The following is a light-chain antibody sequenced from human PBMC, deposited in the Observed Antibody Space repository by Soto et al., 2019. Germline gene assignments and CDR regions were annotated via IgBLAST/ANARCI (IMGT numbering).Light chain of an antibody. V-gene: IGKV1-5*01. J-gene: IGKJ2*01. CDR3: QQYNSYSYT. Sequence: DIQMTQSPSTLSGSVGDRVTITCRASQTISSWLAWYQQKPGKAPKLLIYDASSLEGGVPSRFSGSGSGTEFTLTISSVQPDDFATYYCQQYNSYSYTFGQGTKVDIK. CDR2: DAS. CDR1: QTISSW.